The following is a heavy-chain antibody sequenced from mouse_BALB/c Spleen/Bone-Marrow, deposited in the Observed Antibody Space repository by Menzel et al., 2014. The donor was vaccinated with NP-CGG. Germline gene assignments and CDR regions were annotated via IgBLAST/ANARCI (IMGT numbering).Heavy chain of an antibody. CDR2: INPSTGYT. Sequence: VQLQQSGAELAKPGASVKMSCKASGYTFTSYWMHWVKQRPGQGLEWIGYINPSTGYTEYNQKFKDKATLTADKSSSTAYMQLSSLTSEDSAVYYCARYHYGYDGFAYWGQGTPVTVSA. CDR3: ARYHYGYDGFAY. J-gene: IGHJ3*01. D-gene: IGHD2-2*01. V-gene: IGHV1-7*01. CDR1: GYTFTSYW.